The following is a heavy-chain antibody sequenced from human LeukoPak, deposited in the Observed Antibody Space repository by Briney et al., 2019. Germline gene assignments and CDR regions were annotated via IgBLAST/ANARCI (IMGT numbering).Heavy chain of an antibody. CDR3: ARITAPDADFDY. CDR1: GFTVSSNY. CDR2: IYSGGST. V-gene: IGHV3-53*01. J-gene: IGHJ4*02. D-gene: IGHD5-18*01. Sequence: GGSLRLSCAASGFTVSSNYMSWVRQAPGKGLEWVSVIYSGGSTYYADSVKGRFTISRDNSKNTLYLQMNSLRADDTAVYYCARITAPDADFDYWGQGTLVTVSS.